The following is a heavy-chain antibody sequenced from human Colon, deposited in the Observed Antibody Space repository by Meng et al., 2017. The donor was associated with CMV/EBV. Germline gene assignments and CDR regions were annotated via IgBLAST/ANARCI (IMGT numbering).Heavy chain of an antibody. Sequence: SETLSLTCTVSGGSISSTNCYWGWIRQPPGKGLEWIGSLYYTGSTDYNPSLKSRVTISVDTSKNQFSLKLSSVTAADTAVYYCARERRYYGSRSPDNWGQGTLVTVSS. J-gene: IGHJ4*02. D-gene: IGHD3-10*01. V-gene: IGHV4-39*07. CDR2: LYYTGST. CDR1: GGSISSTNCY. CDR3: ARERRYYGSRSPDN.